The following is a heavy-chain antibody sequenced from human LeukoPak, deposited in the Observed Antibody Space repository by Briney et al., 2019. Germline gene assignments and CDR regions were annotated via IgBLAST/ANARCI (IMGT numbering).Heavy chain of an antibody. D-gene: IGHD6-6*01. CDR3: ARISQQLAPNFDY. Sequence: GSLRLSCAASGFTFSSYWMSWVRQAPGKGLEWVANIKQDGSEKYYVDSVKGRFTISRDNAKNSLYLQMNSLRAEDTAVYYCARISQQLAPNFDYWGQGTLVTVSS. CDR1: GFTFSSYW. J-gene: IGHJ4*02. V-gene: IGHV3-7*01. CDR2: IKQDGSEK.